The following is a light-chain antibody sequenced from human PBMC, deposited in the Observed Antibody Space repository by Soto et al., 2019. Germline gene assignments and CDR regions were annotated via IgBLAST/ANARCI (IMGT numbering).Light chain of an antibody. CDR2: GAS. Sequence: ENLLTQSPGTLSLSPGEGATLSCRASRGVSANYLAWYQQKPGQAPTLLIYGASIRAAGIPDRFSGSGSGTDITLTIRRLEPDDFAVYYCQQYGSSPRTFGQGTKVDIK. CDR3: QQYGSSPRT. CDR1: RGVSANY. V-gene: IGKV3-20*01. J-gene: IGKJ1*01.